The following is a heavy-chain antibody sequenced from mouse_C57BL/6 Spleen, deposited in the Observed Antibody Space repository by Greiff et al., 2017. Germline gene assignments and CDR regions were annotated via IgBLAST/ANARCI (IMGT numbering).Heavy chain of an antibody. CDR3: ARSIFYYYGSSLYYFDY. V-gene: IGHV1-82*01. D-gene: IGHD1-1*01. J-gene: IGHJ2*01. Sequence: VQLQQSGPELVKPGASVKISCKASGYAFSSSWMNWVKQRPGQGLEWIGRIYPGDGDTNYNGKFKGKATLTADKSSSTAYMQLSSLTSEDSAVYVCARSIFYYYGSSLYYFDYWGQGTTLTVSS. CDR2: IYPGDGDT. CDR1: GYAFSSSW.